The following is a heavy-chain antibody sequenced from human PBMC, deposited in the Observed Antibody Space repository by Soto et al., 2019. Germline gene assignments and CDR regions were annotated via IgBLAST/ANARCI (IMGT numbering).Heavy chain of an antibody. Sequence: GASVKVSCKASGYTFTSYGISWVRQAPGQGLEWMGWISAYNGNTNYAQKLQGRVTMTTDTSTSTAYMELRSLRSDDTAVYYCARDRPRIQLSYYYGMDVWGQGTTVTVSS. CDR2: ISAYNGNT. CDR1: GYTFTSYG. CDR3: ARDRPRIQLSYYYGMDV. J-gene: IGHJ6*02. V-gene: IGHV1-18*01. D-gene: IGHD5-18*01.